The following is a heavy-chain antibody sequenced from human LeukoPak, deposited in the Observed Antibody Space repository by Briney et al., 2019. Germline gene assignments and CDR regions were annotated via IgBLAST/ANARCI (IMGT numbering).Heavy chain of an antibody. CDR1: GDSTSSYY. D-gene: IGHD3-22*01. V-gene: IGHV4-59*01. CDR2: IYYDGST. Sequence: PSETLSLTCTVSGDSTSSYYWSWVRQPPGKGLEWIGYIYYDGSTNYNPSLKSRVTISVDTSKNQFSLKLSSVTAADTAVYYCARVAMAENYYDSSGYFDYWGQGTLVTVSS. CDR3: ARVAMAENYYDSSGYFDY. J-gene: IGHJ4*02.